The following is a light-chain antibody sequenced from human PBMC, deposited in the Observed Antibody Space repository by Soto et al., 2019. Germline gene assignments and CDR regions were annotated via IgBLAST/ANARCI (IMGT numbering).Light chain of an antibody. Sequence: AIQLTQSPSSLSASVGDRVTITCRASQGISSALAWYQQKPGKAPKLLIYDASSLESGVPSRFSGSGSGTDFTLTISSLQPEDFATYYCQQYDSWPPYTFGQGTKVEIK. CDR1: QGISSA. CDR3: QQYDSWPPYT. V-gene: IGKV1-13*02. CDR2: DAS. J-gene: IGKJ2*01.